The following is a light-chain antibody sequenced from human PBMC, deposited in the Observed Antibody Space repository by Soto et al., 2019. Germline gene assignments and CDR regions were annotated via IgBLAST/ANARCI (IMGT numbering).Light chain of an antibody. V-gene: IGLV2-23*01. CDR1: SSDVGIYNL. CDR3: SSYAGTTTPVV. Sequence: QSALTHPASVSGSPGQSITISCTGTSSDVGIYNLVSWYQQHPGKAPKLMVYEDNKRPSGVSHRFSGSKSGNTASLTISGLQAEDEADYYCSSYAGTTTPVVFGGGTQLTVL. CDR2: EDN. J-gene: IGLJ7*01.